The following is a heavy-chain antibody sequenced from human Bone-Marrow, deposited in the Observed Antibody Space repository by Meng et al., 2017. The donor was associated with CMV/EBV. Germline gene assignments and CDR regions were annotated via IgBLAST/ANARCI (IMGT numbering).Heavy chain of an antibody. CDR1: GGTFSGYY. CDR3: ARGRVGGFTIFGVVKEYYFEY. CDR2: INHSGST. J-gene: IGHJ4*02. D-gene: IGHD3-3*01. Sequence: AETLSLTCAVYGGTFSGYYWSWIRQPPGKGLEWIGEINHSGSTNYHPSLKSRVTISVDTSKNQFSLKLSSVTAADTAVYYCARGRVGGFTIFGVVKEYYFEYWGQGTLVTVSS. V-gene: IGHV4-34*01.